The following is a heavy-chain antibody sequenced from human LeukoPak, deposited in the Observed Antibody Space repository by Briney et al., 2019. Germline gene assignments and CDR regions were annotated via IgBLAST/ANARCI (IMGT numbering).Heavy chain of an antibody. J-gene: IGHJ4*02. Sequence: ASVKVSCKVSGYTLTELSMHWVRQAPGKGLEWMGGFDPEDGETIYAQKFQGRVTMTEDTPTDTAYMELSSLRAEDTAVYYCATTYCSGGSCYPMAMGYWGQGTLVTVSS. CDR1: GYTLTELS. CDR3: ATTYCSGGSCYPMAMGY. D-gene: IGHD2-15*01. V-gene: IGHV1-24*01. CDR2: FDPEDGET.